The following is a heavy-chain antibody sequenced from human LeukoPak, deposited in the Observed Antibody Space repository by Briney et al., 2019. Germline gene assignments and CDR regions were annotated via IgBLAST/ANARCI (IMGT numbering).Heavy chain of an antibody. CDR2: IYYSGST. J-gene: IGHJ5*02. Sequence: PSETLSLTCSVPCGSISGYYWSWIRQPPGKGLEWIGYIYYSGSTNYNPSLKSRVSISEDTSKNQFSLKLSSVTAADTAVDYRARHFALTWFDPWGQGTLVTVSS. V-gene: IGHV4-59*08. CDR1: CGSISGYY. CDR3: ARHFALTWFDP. D-gene: IGHD3-16*01.